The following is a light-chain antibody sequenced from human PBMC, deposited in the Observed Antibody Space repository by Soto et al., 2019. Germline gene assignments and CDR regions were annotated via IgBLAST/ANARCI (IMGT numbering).Light chain of an antibody. Sequence: AIQLTQSPSSLSASVGDRVTITCRASQAISSTLVWYQQKPRKAPKLLIYDVSALQNEVPSRFSGSGSGTDFTLTIDRLQPEDFPTYYCQQFRTYPTFGGGTKVDIK. CDR1: QAISST. CDR2: DVS. J-gene: IGKJ4*01. V-gene: IGKV1-13*02. CDR3: QQFRTYPT.